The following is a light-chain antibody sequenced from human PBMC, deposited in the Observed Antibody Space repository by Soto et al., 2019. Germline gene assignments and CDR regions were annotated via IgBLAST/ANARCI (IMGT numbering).Light chain of an antibody. CDR2: LNSDGSH. J-gene: IGLJ2*01. CDR3: QTWGTGMV. Sequence: QLVLTQAPSASAFLGASVKLTCTLSSGHSSYAIAWHQQQPEKGPRYLMKLNSDGSHSKGDGIPDRFSGSSSGAERYLTISSLQSEDEADYYCQTWGTGMVFGGGTKLIVL. V-gene: IGLV4-69*01. CDR1: SGHSSYA.